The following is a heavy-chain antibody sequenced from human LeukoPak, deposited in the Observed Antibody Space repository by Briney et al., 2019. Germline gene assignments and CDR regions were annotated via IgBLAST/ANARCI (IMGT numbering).Heavy chain of an antibody. D-gene: IGHD3-22*01. CDR2: IIPILGIA. CDR3: ARDLHYGSSRYAFDI. V-gene: IGHV1-69*04. CDR1: GGTFSSYA. J-gene: IGHJ3*02. Sequence: SVKVSCKASGGTFSSYAISWVRQAPGQGLEWMGRIIPILGIANYAQKFQGRVTITADKSTSTAYMELSSLRSEDTAVYYCARDLHYGSSRYAFDIWGQGTMVTVSS.